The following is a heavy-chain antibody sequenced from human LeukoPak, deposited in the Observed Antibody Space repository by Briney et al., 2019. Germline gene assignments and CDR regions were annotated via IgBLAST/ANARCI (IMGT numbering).Heavy chain of an antibody. CDR1: GYAFTGYY. CDR2: IIPILNII. J-gene: IGHJ4*02. D-gene: IGHD2-2*02. CDR3: ARDTRYYCSSTSCYTGSDY. V-gene: IGHV1-69*04. Sequence: ASVKVSCKASGYAFTGYYIHWVRQATGQGLEWMGRIIPILNIINYAQKFQGRVTITADKSTSTAYMELRSLRSDDTAVYYCARDTRYYCSSTSCYTGSDYWGQGNLVTVSS.